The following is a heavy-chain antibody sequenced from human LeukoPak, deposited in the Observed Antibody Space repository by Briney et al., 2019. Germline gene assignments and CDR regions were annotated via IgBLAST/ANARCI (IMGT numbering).Heavy chain of an antibody. V-gene: IGHV1-69*04. CDR3: ARYCSGGSCYGNWFDP. J-gene: IGHJ5*02. Sequence: ASVKVSCKASGSTFSSYAISWVRQAPGQGLEWRGRIIPIFGIANYAQKFQGRVTITADKSTCTAYMELSSLRSEDTAVYYCARYCSGGSCYGNWFDPWGQGTLVTVSS. D-gene: IGHD2-15*01. CDR2: IIPIFGIA. CDR1: GSTFSSYA.